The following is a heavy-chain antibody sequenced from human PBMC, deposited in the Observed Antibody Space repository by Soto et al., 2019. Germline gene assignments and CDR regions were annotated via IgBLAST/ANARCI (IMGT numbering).Heavy chain of an antibody. CDR2: VSPDNNKT. J-gene: IGHJ5*02. Sequence: QVQLVQSGAEVKKNGASVKVSCKASGYIYIRYGINWVRQAPGQGLEWMGWVSPDNNKTNYVQKFQGRVTMTTDTSTSTAYMELRSLRSDDTAVYYGARDLDCSGGTCYSNWLDPWAREPWSPSPQ. CDR1: GYIYIRYG. D-gene: IGHD2-15*01. V-gene: IGHV1-18*01. CDR3: ARDLDCSGGTCYSNWLDP.